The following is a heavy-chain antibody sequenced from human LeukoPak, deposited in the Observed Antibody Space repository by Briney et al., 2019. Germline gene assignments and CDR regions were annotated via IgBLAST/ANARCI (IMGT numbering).Heavy chain of an antibody. CDR1: GFTFSSYV. V-gene: IGHV3-33*01. D-gene: IGHD3-10*01. CDR3: ALGELLADLDY. J-gene: IGHJ4*02. Sequence: GRSLSLSCAAAGFTFSSYVMQWGRQAPGKVLEWGAVIWSGGSNKYYADSVKGRFTISRDNSKTTLYREMYSLRAEDTAVYYCALGELLADLDYWGQGTLVTVSS. CDR2: IWSGGSNK.